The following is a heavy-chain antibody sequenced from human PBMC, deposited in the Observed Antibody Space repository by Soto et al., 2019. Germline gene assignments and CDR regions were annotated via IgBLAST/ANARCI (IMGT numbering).Heavy chain of an antibody. V-gene: IGHV3-11*01. CDR1: GLTLSDYY. CDR3: ASPERPHGLMVYASH. Sequence: PGGSLRQYSSASGLTLSDYYMSWIRKAPGKGLEWVSYISSSGSTIYYADSVKGRFTISRDNAKNSLYLQMNSLRAEDTAVYYCASPERPHGLMVYASHWGQGTLVTVSS. J-gene: IGHJ4*02. D-gene: IGHD2-8*01. CDR2: ISSSGSTI.